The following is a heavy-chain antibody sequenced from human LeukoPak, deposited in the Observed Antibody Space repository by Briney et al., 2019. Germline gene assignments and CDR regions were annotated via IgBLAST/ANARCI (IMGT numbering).Heavy chain of an antibody. CDR3: ASEEYSSSSGRFDP. J-gene: IGHJ5*02. V-gene: IGHV1-18*04. Sequence: GESLKISFKGSGYSFTSYWIVWVLQAPGQGLEWMGWISTYYGNTNYAQKRQGRVTMTTDTSTSTACMELRSLRSNETAVNFCASEEYSSSSGRFDPWGKGTLVTVSS. CDR1: GYSFTSYW. D-gene: IGHD6-6*01. CDR2: ISTYYGNT.